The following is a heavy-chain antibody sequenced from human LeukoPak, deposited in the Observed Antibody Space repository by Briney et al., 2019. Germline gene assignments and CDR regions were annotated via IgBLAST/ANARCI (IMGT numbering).Heavy chain of an antibody. CDR2: IIPIFGTA. D-gene: IGHD5-24*01. J-gene: IGHJ4*02. CDR1: GGTFSSYA. V-gene: IGHV1-69*05. CDR3: ARHSAPEVEMATITSPLYDD. Sequence: ASVKVSCKASGGTFSSYAISWVGQAPGQGLEWMGGIIPIFGTANYAQKFQGRVTITTDESTSTAYMELSSLRSEDTAVYYCARHSAPEVEMATITSPLYDDWGQGTLVTVSS.